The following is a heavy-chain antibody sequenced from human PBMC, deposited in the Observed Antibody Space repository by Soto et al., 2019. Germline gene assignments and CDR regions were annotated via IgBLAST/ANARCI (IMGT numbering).Heavy chain of an antibody. CDR3: ARDAGLPAFGALIHLFDR. CDR1: GFTFRDFA. V-gene: IGHV3-23*04. Sequence: EVQLVQSGGGLGQPGGSLRLSCGISGFTFRDFAMSWVRQAPGTGQEWVATTSGSLTSAFYADSVKGRFTISRDLSTNTLYLQMNGLTDEDTAIYYCARDAGLPAFGALIHLFDRWGQGTKVTISS. CDR2: TSGSLTSA. J-gene: IGHJ3*01. D-gene: IGHD3-3*01.